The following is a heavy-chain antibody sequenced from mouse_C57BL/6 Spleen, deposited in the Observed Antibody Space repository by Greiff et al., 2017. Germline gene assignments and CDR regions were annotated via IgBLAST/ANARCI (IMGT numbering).Heavy chain of an antibody. CDR3: TRRGVTGDYFDY. V-gene: IGHV1-15*01. Sequence: QVQLQQSGAELVRPGASVTLSCKASGYTFTDYEMHWVKQTPVHGLEWIGAIDPETGGTAYNQKFKGKAILTADKSSSTAYMELRSLTSEDSAVYYCTRRGVTGDYFDYWGQGTTLTVSS. J-gene: IGHJ2*01. D-gene: IGHD2-1*01. CDR2: IDPETGGT. CDR1: GYTFTDYE.